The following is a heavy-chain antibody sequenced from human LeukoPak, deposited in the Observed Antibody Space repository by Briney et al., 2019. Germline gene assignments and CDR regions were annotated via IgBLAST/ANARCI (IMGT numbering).Heavy chain of an antibody. D-gene: IGHD3-22*01. V-gene: IGHV3-30-3*01. CDR3: ARSTPYYYDSSHDY. J-gene: IGHJ4*02. Sequence: SCKASGGTFSSYAMHWVRQAPGKGLEWVAVISYDGSNKYYADSVKGRFTISRDNSKNTLYLQMNSLRAEDTAVYYCARSTPYYYDSSHDYWGQGTLVTVSS. CDR1: GGTFSSYA. CDR2: ISYDGSNK.